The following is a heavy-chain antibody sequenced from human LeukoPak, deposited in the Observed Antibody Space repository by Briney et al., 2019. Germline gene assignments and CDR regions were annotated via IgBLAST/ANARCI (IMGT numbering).Heavy chain of an antibody. V-gene: IGHV3-7*01. J-gene: IGHJ5*02. D-gene: IGHD3-3*01. CDR2: IKHDGSEK. Sequence: PGGSLRLSCAASGFTFSTSWMSWVRQAPGKGLEWVANIKHDGSEKNFVDSVKGRFTISRDNANNSLFLQINNVRDGDTAMYYCAREGQYDFWSGLKWFDPWGQGTPVIVSS. CDR3: AREGQYDFWSGLKWFDP. CDR1: GFTFSTSW.